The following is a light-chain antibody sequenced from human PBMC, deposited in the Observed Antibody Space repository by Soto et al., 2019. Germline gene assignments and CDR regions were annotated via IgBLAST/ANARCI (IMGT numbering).Light chain of an antibody. J-gene: IGKJ5*01. CDR1: QSINIW. Sequence: DIQMTQSPSTPSASVGDRVTITCRASQSINIWLAWYQQKAGKAPKLLIYDASTLESGVPSRFSGSGSRTEFTLTISSLQPEDFATYYCQYLNGAPTITFGQGTRLEI. V-gene: IGKV1-5*01. CDR3: QYLNGAPTIT. CDR2: DAS.